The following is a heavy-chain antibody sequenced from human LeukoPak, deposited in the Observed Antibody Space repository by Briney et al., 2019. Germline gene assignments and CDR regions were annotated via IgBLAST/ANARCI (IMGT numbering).Heavy chain of an antibody. D-gene: IGHD6-19*01. Sequence: PSETLSLTCTVSGGSISSSSYYWGWIRQPPGKGLEWIGSIYYSGSTYYNPSLKSRVTISVDTSKSQFSLKLSSVTAADTAVYYCARQRSVAAEYYYYYYGMDVWGQGTTVTVSS. J-gene: IGHJ6*02. CDR3: ARQRSVAAEYYYYYYGMDV. CDR2: IYYSGST. V-gene: IGHV4-39*01. CDR1: GGSISSSSYY.